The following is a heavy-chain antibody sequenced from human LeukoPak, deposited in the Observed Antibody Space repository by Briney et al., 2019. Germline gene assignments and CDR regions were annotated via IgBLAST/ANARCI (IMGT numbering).Heavy chain of an antibody. CDR1: GFTFSSYT. J-gene: IGHJ5*02. Sequence: GGSLRLSCAASGFTFSSYTMHWVRQAPGKGLEWVAVISYDGSNRYYADSVKGRFTISRDNSKNTLYLQMNSLRAEDTAVYYCASGEYCSGGTCHLRPAWFDPWGQGTLVTVSS. CDR3: ASGEYCSGGTCHLRPAWFDP. CDR2: ISYDGSNR. V-gene: IGHV3-30*04. D-gene: IGHD2-15*01.